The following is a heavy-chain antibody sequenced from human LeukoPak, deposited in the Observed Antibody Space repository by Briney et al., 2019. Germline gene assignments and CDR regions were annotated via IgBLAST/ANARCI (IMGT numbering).Heavy chain of an antibody. CDR3: ARGGSGWYVDY. V-gene: IGHV1-46*01. J-gene: IGHJ4*02. CDR1: GYTFISHY. D-gene: IGHD6-19*01. CDR2: INPSAGST. Sequence: ASVKVSCKASGYTFISHYMHWVRQAPGQGLEWMGIINPSAGSTSYAQKFQGRVTMTRDKSTRTVYMEMSSLRFEDTAVYYCARGGSGWYVDYWGQGTLVTDSS.